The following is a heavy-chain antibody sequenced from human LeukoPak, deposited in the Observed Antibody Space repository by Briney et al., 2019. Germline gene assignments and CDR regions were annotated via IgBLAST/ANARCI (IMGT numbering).Heavy chain of an antibody. V-gene: IGHV3-53*01. CDR2: IYSVAST. CDR3: TRPHSRGREILN. CDR1: GFGVTNNY. Sequence: GRSLRLSCAASGFGVTNNYMSWVRQAPGKGPEFVSLIYSVASTYYADSVKGRFTISRDDSKNTVFLQMNSLGPEDTAIYFCTRPHSRGREILNWGQGAQVTVSS. D-gene: IGHD3-10*01. J-gene: IGHJ1*01.